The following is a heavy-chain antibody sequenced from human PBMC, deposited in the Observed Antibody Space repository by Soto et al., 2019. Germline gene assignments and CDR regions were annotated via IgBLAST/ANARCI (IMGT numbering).Heavy chain of an antibody. V-gene: IGHV3-13*01. CDR3: AKSPPYASVAQYRHS. J-gene: IGHJ5*01. Sequence: GSRWVLKKKGKGLEWVAALSYAGDTYYPGSVKGRFTVSRESAKNSLYLQMNSLTAGDTAVYFCAKSPPYASVAQYRHS. CDR2: LSYAGDT. CDR1: G. D-gene: IGHD6-6*01.